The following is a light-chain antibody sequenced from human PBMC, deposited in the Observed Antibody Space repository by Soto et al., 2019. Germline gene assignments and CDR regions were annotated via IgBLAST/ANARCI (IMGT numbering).Light chain of an antibody. CDR2: SNN. CDR3: AAWDDSLNGLYV. J-gene: IGLJ1*01. V-gene: IGLV1-44*01. Sequence: SVLTQPPSASGTPGQRVTISCSGGSSNIGSNAVTWYHQLPGTAPKLLIYSNNQRPSGVPDRFSGSKSGTSASLAISGLQSEDEADYYCAAWDDSLNGLYVFGTGTRSPS. CDR1: SSNIGSNA.